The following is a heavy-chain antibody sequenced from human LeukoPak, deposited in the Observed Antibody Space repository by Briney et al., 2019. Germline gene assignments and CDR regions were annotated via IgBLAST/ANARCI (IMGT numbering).Heavy chain of an antibody. J-gene: IGHJ4*02. CDR2: IYYSGST. D-gene: IGHD5-12*01. CDR3: ARDGPAGGYGIDY. V-gene: IGHV4-30-4*01. CDR1: GGSISSGDYY. Sequence: PSQTLSLTCTVSGGSISSGDYYWSWIRQPPGKGLEWIGYIYYSGSTYYNPSLKSRVTISVDTSKNQFSLKLSSVTAADTALYYCARDGPAGGYGIDYWGQGTLVTVSS.